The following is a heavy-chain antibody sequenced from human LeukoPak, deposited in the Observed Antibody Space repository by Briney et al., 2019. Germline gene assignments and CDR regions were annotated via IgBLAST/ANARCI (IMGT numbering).Heavy chain of an antibody. CDR3: ARSLTGPFDAFDI. CDR1: GGSISSGGYY. J-gene: IGHJ3*02. D-gene: IGHD7-27*01. Sequence: NPSQTLSLACTVSGGSISSGGYYWSWIRQHPEKGLEWIGYIYYSGSTYYNPSLKSRVTISVDTSKNQFSLKLSSVTAADTAVYYCARSLTGPFDAFDIWGQGTMVTVSS. V-gene: IGHV4-31*03. CDR2: IYYSGST.